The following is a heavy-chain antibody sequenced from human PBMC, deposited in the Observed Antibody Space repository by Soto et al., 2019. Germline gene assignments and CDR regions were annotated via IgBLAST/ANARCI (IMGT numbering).Heavy chain of an antibody. D-gene: IGHD5-18*01. Sequence: EVQLLESGGGLVQPGGSLRLSCAASGFPFSTSAMNWVRQAPGKGLEWVSIISGTSDAAYYAESVKGRFTSSRDNSKNTLYLQMNSLRAEDTAVYYCANRYSYGYPVYWGQGTLVTVSS. CDR3: ANRYSYGYPVY. CDR1: GFPFSTSA. V-gene: IGHV3-23*01. J-gene: IGHJ4*02. CDR2: ISGTSDAA.